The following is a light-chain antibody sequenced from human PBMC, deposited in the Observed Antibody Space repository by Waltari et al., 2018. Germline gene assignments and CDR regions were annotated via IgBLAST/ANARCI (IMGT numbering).Light chain of an antibody. CDR1: QSISKY. CDR3: QKYERLPAT. Sequence: ELILTQSPATLSLSPGERATLSCRASQSISKYLAWYQQKPGQAPRLLIYETSRRATGVPDRFSGSGSGTDFSLTISRLEPEDFAVYYCQKYERLPATFGQGTKVEFK. CDR2: ETS. J-gene: IGKJ1*01. V-gene: IGKV3-20*01.